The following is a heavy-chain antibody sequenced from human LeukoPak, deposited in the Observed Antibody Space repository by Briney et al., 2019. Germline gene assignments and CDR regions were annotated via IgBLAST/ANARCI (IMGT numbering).Heavy chain of an antibody. D-gene: IGHD1-14*01. CDR2: INAGNGNT. CDR3: ARYTPATSAFDI. J-gene: IGHJ3*02. CDR1: GYTFTSYA. V-gene: IGHV1-3*01. Sequence: ASVKVSCKASGYTFTSYAMHWVRQAPGQRLEWMGWINAGNGNTKYSQKFQGRVPITADESTSTAYMELSSLRSEDTAVYYCARYTPATSAFDIWGQGTMVTVSS.